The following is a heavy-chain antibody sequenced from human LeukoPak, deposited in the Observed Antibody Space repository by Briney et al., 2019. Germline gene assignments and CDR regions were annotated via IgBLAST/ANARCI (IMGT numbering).Heavy chain of an antibody. CDR2: ISGSGGST. CDR1: GFTFSSYA. D-gene: IGHD2-2*01. V-gene: IGHV3-23*01. Sequence: GGSLRLSCAASGFTFSSYAMSWVRQAPGKGLEWVSAISGSGGSTYYADSVKGRFTISRDNSKNTLYLQMNSLRAEDTAVYYCAKAYRYCSSTSCLNYFDYWGQGTLVTVSS. CDR3: AKAYRYCSSTSCLNYFDY. J-gene: IGHJ4*02.